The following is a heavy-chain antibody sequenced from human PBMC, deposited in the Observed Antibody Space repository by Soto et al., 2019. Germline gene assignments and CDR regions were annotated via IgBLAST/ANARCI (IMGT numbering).Heavy chain of an antibody. V-gene: IGHV3-33*01. CDR2: IWYDGSNK. J-gene: IGHJ6*02. CDR3: ARGAYGRDYYGMDV. CDR1: GFTFSSYG. D-gene: IGHD3-10*02. Sequence: QVQLVESGGGVVQPGRSLRLSCAASGFTFSSYGMHGVRQAPGKGLEWVAVIWYDGSNKYYADSVKGRFTISRDNSKNTLYLQMNSLRAEDTAVYYCARGAYGRDYYGMDVWGQGTTVTVSS.